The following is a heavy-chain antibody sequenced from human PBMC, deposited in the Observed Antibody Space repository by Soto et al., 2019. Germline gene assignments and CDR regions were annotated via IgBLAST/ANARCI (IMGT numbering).Heavy chain of an antibody. CDR1: GYTFTSYD. CDR3: ASGSIYIYGPNFDY. J-gene: IGHJ4*02. D-gene: IGHD5-18*01. CDR2: MNPNSGNT. Sequence: QVQLVQSGAEVKKPGASVKVSCKASGYTFTSYDINWVRQATGQGLEWMGWMNPNSGNTGYAQKSQGRVTMTRNTSISTAYMELSSLRSEDTAVYDCASGSIYIYGPNFDYWGQGTLVTGSS. V-gene: IGHV1-8*01.